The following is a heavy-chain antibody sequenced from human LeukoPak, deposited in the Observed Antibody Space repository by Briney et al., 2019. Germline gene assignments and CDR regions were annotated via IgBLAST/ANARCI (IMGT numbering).Heavy chain of an antibody. J-gene: IGHJ4*02. CDR2: IYYSGST. D-gene: IGHD2-2*01. V-gene: IGHV4-59*01. CDR1: GGSIRSYY. CDR3: ARGTPSSTGY. Sequence: SETLSLTCTVSGGSIRSYYWSWIRQPPGKGLEWIGYIYYSGSTNYNPSLKSRVTISVDTSKNQFSLKLSSVTAADTAVYYCARGTPSSTGYWGQGTLVTVSS.